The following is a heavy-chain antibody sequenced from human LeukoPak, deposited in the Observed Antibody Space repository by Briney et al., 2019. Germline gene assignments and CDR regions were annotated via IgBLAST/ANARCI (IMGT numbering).Heavy chain of an antibody. J-gene: IGHJ5*02. CDR1: GGSISSSGYY. Sequence: PSETLSLTCTVSGGSISSSGYYWGWIRQPPGKGLEWIGSVDYTGITSHSPSLKSRVTISADTSKNQFSLKLSSVTAADTAVYYCARRYCSGGSCYSDNWFDPWGQGTLVTVSS. V-gene: IGHV4-39*01. D-gene: IGHD2-15*01. CDR3: ARRYCSGGSCYSDNWFDP. CDR2: VDYTGIT.